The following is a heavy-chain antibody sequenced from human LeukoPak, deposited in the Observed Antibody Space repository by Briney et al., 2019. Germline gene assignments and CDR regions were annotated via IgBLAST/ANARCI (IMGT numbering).Heavy chain of an antibody. J-gene: IGHJ4*02. CDR3: ARAQGIVVVTASLGI. V-gene: IGHV1-46*01. D-gene: IGHD2-21*02. CDR2: INPSGGST. CDR1: GYTFTSYY. Sequence: ASVKVSCKASGYTFTSYYMHWVRQAPGQVLEWMGIINPSGGSTSYAQKFQGRVTMTRDTSTSTVYMELSSLRSEDTAVYYCARAQGIVVVTASLGIWGQGTLVTVSS.